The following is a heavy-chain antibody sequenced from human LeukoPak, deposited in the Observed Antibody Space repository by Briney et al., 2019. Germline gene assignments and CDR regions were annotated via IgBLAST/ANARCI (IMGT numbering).Heavy chain of an antibody. CDR1: GFTFSSYA. D-gene: IGHD3-3*01. J-gene: IGHJ4*02. V-gene: IGHV3-23*01. CDR2: ISGSGGST. CDR3: AKKDNGGYYDYWSGFLIDY. Sequence: AGSLRLSCAASGFTFSSYAMSWVRQAPGKGLEWVSAISGSGGSTYYADSVKGRFIISRDTSKNTPYLQMNSLRADDTAVHCCAKKDNGGYYDYWSGFLIDYGGQGTLVTVSS.